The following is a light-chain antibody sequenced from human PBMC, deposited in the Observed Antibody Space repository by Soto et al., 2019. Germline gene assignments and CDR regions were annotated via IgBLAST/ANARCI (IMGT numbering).Light chain of an antibody. CDR1: QSVGDY. CDR2: DAS. J-gene: IGKJ2*01. V-gene: IGKV3-11*01. Sequence: EIVLTQSPATLSLSLGERATLSCRASQSVGDYLAWYQQQPGQPPRLLISDASNRAAGIPARFSGSGSGTYFTLTISSLEPEDFAVYYCQQRGNLYTFGQGTKLEIK. CDR3: QQRGNLYT.